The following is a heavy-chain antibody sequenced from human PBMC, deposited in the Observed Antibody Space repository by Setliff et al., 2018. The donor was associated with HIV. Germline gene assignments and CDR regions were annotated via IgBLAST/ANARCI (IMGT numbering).Heavy chain of an antibody. V-gene: IGHV4-39*01. J-gene: IGHJ4*02. D-gene: IGHD6-13*01. CDR1: GGSINSTSYY. Sequence: SETLSLTCTVSGGSINSTSYYWGWIRQPPGNGLEWIGSIYHTGSTYYKPSLKSRVTISVDTSQNQFSLKLNSVTAADTAVYYCARRGIAAAGSDSWGQGTLVTVSS. CDR2: IYHTGST. CDR3: ARRGIAAAGSDS.